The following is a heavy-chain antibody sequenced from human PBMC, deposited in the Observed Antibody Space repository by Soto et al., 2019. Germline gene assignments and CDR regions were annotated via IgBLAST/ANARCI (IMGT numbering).Heavy chain of an antibody. D-gene: IGHD3-22*01. V-gene: IGHV4-38-2*02. CDR1: GYSIIRIYH. J-gene: IGHJ5*02. CDR3: ARVGPWVPYYYDSSPYTFGNWFDP. CDR2: IYHSGTT. Sequence: AETLSLTCSVSGYSIIRIYHWSWIRQAAGRGLELNSRIYHSGTTYYTPALESRVTISIDMSKNQFSLMLSSVTAGDTAVYYRARVGPWVPYYYDSSPYTFGNWFDPWGQGTLVTVSS.